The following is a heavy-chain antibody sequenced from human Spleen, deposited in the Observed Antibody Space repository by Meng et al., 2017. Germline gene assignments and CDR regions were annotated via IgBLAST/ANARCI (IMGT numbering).Heavy chain of an antibody. D-gene: IGHD4-17*01. J-gene: IGHJ3*02. Sequence: GESLKISCAASGFTFSSYAMHWVRQAPGKGLEWVAVISYDGSNKYYADSVKGRFTISRDNSKNTLYLQMNSLRAEDTAVYYCAKSLRWLDAYDIWGQGI. CDR1: GFTFSSYA. CDR3: AKSLRWLDAYDI. V-gene: IGHV3-30*04. CDR2: ISYDGSNK.